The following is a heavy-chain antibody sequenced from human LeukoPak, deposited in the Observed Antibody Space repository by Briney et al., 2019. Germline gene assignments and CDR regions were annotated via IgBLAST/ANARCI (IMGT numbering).Heavy chain of an antibody. CDR3: ARSPTYGDYDY. D-gene: IGHD4-17*01. Sequence: SETLSLTCAVYGGSFSGYYWSWIRQPPGKRLEWIGEINHSGSTNYNPSLKSRVTISVDTSKNQFSLKLSSVTAADTAVYYCARSPTYGDYDYWGQGTLVTVSS. CDR2: INHSGST. CDR1: GGSFSGYY. V-gene: IGHV4-34*01. J-gene: IGHJ4*02.